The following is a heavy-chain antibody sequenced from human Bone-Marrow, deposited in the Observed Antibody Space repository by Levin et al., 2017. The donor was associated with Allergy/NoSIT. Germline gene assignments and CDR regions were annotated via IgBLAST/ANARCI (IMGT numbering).Heavy chain of an antibody. CDR2: IWHDGGNK. Sequence: GESLKISCEASGLTFSNYGMHWVRQAPGKGLEWVAVIWHDGGNKYYADSVRGRFTISRDNSKNTVYLQMNSLRVEDTAVYYCAANFDYLGQGTLVTVSS. CDR3: AANFDY. CDR1: GLTFSNYG. V-gene: IGHV3-33*01. J-gene: IGHJ4*02. D-gene: IGHD2-15*01.